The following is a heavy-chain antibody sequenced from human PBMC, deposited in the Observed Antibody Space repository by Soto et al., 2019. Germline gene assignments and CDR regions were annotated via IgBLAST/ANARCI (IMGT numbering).Heavy chain of an antibody. Sequence: SETLSLTCTVSGGSISGFFWTWVRQPPGMPLEGLGHVAASGSTAYHPSLRSRLSLSLDVSKNRFSLELTSVTAADTATYFCARGGSTHYYYGLDVWGQGTTVTV. CDR2: VAASGST. CDR1: GGSISGFF. J-gene: IGHJ6*02. CDR3: ARGGSTHYYYGLDV. V-gene: IGHV4-4*07.